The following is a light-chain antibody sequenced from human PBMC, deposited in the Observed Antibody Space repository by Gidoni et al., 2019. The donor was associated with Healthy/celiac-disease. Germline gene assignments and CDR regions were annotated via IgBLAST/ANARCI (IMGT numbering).Light chain of an antibody. J-gene: IGKJ2*01. CDR1: QSVSSSY. Sequence: PGTLSLSPGERATLSCRASQSVSSSYLAWYQQKPGQAPRLLIYGASSRATGIPDRFSGSGSGTDFTLTISRLEPEDFAVYYCQQYGSSYTFGQGTKLEIK. CDR2: GAS. V-gene: IGKV3-20*01. CDR3: QQYGSSYT.